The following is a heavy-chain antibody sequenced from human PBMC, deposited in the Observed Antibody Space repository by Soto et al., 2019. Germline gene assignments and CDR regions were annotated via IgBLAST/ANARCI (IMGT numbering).Heavy chain of an antibody. V-gene: IGHV1-46*01. J-gene: IGHJ6*02. D-gene: IGHD5-12*01. CDR1: GYTFTSYY. CDR2: INPSGGST. CDR3: ARPGQYSGYDSVPRDGMDV. Sequence: ASVKVSCKASGYTFTSYYMHWVRQAPGQGLEWMGIINPSGGSTSYAQKFQGRVTMTRDTSTSTVYMELSSLRSEDTAVYYCARPGQYSGYDSVPRDGMDVWGQGTTVTVAS.